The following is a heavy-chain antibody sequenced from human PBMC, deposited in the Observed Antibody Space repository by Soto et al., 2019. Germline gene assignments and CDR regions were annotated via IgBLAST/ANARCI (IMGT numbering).Heavy chain of an antibody. J-gene: IGHJ5*02. CDR1: GFTFSSYG. V-gene: IGHV3-30*18. Sequence: QVQLVESGGGVVQPGRSLRLSCAASGFTFSSYGMHWVRQDPGKGLEWVAVISYDGSNKYYADSVKGRFTISRDNSKNTLYLQMNSLRAADTAVYYCAKETIVGANWFYPCVQGTLVTVSS. D-gene: IGHD1-26*01. CDR3: AKETIVGANWFYP. CDR2: ISYDGSNK.